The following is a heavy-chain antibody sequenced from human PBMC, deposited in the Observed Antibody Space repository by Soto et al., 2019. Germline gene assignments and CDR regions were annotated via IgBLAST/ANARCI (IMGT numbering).Heavy chain of an antibody. CDR1: GGSISSSSYY. J-gene: IGHJ5*02. V-gene: IGHV4-39*01. D-gene: IGHD3-3*01. Sequence: PSETLSLTCTVSGGSISSSSYYWGWIRQPPGKGLEWIGSIYYSGSTYYNPSLKSRVTISVDTSKNQFSLKLSSVTAADTAVYYCARLVISVTIFGVVMEGTGNWFDPWGQGTLVTVSS. CDR3: ARLVISVTIFGVVMEGTGNWFDP. CDR2: IYYSGST.